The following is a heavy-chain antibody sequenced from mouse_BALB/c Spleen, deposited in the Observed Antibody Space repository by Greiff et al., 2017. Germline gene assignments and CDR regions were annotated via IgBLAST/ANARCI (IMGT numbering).Heavy chain of an antibody. J-gene: IGHJ4*01. D-gene: IGHD2-4*01. Sequence: VHVKQPGPELVKPGASVKMSCKASGYTFTSYVMHWVKQKPGQGLEWIGYINPYNDGTKYNEKFKGKATLTSDKSSSTAYMELSSLTSEDSAVYYCARWGLPYAMDYWGQGTSVTVSS. CDR2: INPYNDGT. CDR3: ARWGLPYAMDY. V-gene: IGHV1-14*01. CDR1: GYTFTSYV.